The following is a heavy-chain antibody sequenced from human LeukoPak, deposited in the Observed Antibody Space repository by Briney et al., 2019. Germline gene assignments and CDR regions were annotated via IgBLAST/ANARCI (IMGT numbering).Heavy chain of an antibody. J-gene: IGHJ6*03. V-gene: IGHV4-39*01. CDR3: ARGDFWSGGYYYYMDV. CDR1: GGAISSSGDY. CDR2: IYYSGNT. Sequence: SETLSLTCTVSGGAISSSGDYWGWIRPPPGKGLEWIGSIYYSGNTYYNPSLKSRVTISVDTSKNQFSLKRSSVTAADTAVYYCARGDFWSGGYYYYMDVWGKGTTVTVSS. D-gene: IGHD3-3*01.